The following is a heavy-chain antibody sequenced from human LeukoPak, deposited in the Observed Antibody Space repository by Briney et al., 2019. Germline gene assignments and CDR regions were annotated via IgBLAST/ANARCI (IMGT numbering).Heavy chain of an antibody. CDR2: IYTSGST. Sequence: SETLSPTCTVSGGSIRSYYWSWIRQPAGKGLEYIGRIYTSGSTNYNPSLKSRVTMSVDTSKNQFSLKLNSVTAADTAVYYCARAYSSSWYYNWFDPWGQGTLVTVSS. CDR3: ARAYSSSWYYNWFDP. V-gene: IGHV4-4*07. D-gene: IGHD6-13*01. CDR1: GGSIRSYY. J-gene: IGHJ5*02.